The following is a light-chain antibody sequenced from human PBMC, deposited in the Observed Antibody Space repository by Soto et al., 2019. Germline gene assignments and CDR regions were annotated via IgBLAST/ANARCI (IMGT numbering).Light chain of an antibody. V-gene: IGLV1-40*01. CDR1: SSNIGAGYD. CDR3: QSYDSSFRVV. CDR2: GNS. J-gene: IGLJ2*01. Sequence: QSALTQPPSVSGAPGQRVTISCTGSSSNIGAGYDVHWYQQLPGTAPKLLIYGNSNRPSGVPDRFSGSKSGTSASLAITGLQAEDEADYYCQSYDSSFRVVFGGGTKVTVL.